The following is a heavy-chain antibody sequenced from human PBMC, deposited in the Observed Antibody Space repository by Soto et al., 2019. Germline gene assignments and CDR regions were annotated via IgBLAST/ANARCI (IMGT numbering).Heavy chain of an antibody. CDR2: SRDKAQGYST. V-gene: IGHV3-72*01. CDR1: GFTLIDHY. J-gene: IGHJ4*01. CDR3: ARDSGYGSGASVNHYLDY. Sequence: PGGSLRVSCAGSGFTLIDHYIDWVRQAPGKGLEWVGRSRDKAQGYSTAYAASVKGRFTTSRDESKNSLYLQMDSLRAEDTAVYYCARDSGYGSGASVNHYLDYWGHGTLVTVSS. D-gene: IGHD3-10*01.